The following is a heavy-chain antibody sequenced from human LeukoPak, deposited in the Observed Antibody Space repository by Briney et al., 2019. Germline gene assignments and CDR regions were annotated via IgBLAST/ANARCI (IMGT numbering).Heavy chain of an antibody. CDR2: IIPIFGTA. V-gene: IGHV1-69*05. D-gene: IGHD5-18*01. CDR1: GGTFSSYA. Sequence: SVKLSCKASGGTFSSYAISWVRQAPGQGLEWMGRIIPIFGTANYAQKFQGRVTITTDESTSTAYMELSSLRSEDTAVYYCARETGLWSDFDYWGQGTLVTVSS. CDR3: ARETGLWSDFDY. J-gene: IGHJ4*02.